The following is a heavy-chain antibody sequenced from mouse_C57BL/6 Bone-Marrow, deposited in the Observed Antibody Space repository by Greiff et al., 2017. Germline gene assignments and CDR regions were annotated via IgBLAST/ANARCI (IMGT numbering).Heavy chain of an antibody. D-gene: IGHD3-2*02. CDR1: GYTFTSYW. J-gene: IGHJ2*01. V-gene: IGHV1-59*01. CDR2: IDPSDSYT. CDR3: ARGQLRYYFDY. Sequence: QVQLQQPGAELVRPGTSVKLSCKASGYTFTSYWMHWVQQRPGQGLEWIGVIDPSDSYTNYNQKFKGKATLTVDTSSITAYMQLSSLTSEDSAVYYCARGQLRYYFDYWGQGTTLTVSS.